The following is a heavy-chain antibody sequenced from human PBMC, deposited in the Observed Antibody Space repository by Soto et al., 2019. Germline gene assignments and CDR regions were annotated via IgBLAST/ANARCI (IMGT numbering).Heavy chain of an antibody. Sequence: GGSLRRSCAASGSPFSDYDRSGIRQAAGKGLEWVSYISSSGSTMYYADAVKGRFTISRDNAKNSLYLQMNSLSSEDTAVDYCASESGGYSYFDYWGQGAPVTVSS. CDR2: ISSSGSTM. CDR1: GSPFSDYD. D-gene: IGHD5-12*01. V-gene: IGHV3-11*01. CDR3: ASESGGYSYFDY. J-gene: IGHJ4*02.